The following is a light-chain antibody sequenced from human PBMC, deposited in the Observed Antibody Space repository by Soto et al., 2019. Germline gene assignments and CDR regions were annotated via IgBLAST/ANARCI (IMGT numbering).Light chain of an antibody. V-gene: IGKV3-20*01. J-gene: IGKJ2*01. Sequence: EVVLTQSPGTLSLSPGERATLSCRASQSVSNNYFAWYQQKPGQAPRLLIFGSSDRATGIPDRFSGRGSGTDCTLTISRLEPEDFAVYYCQQYGSSPPYTFGQGTKLEIK. CDR2: GSS. CDR3: QQYGSSPPYT. CDR1: QSVSNNY.